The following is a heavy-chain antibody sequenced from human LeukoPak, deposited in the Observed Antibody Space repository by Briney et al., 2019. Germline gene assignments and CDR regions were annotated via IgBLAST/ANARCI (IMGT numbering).Heavy chain of an antibody. CDR1: GYTFTVYY. V-gene: IGHV1-2*02. D-gene: IGHD3-22*01. J-gene: IGHJ4*02. CDR2: INPNSGDT. Sequence: SVSVSYKASGYTFTVYYLHWVRQAPGQGLEGMGWINPNSGDTNYAQKFEGRVTITRDTSISTAYMELSRLRSDDTAVYYCARVRYYYDSSGYYLGYWGQGTLVTVSS. CDR3: ARVRYYYDSSGYYLGY.